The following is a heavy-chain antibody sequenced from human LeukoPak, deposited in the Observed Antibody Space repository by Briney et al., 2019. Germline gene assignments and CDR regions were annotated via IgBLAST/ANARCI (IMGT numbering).Heavy chain of an antibody. CDR3: AREYTVVVSAASQRVYAP. V-gene: IGHV4-38-2*02. CDR1: GYSISSGYY. J-gene: IGHJ5*02. D-gene: IGHD2-2*01. Sequence: SETLSLTCTVSGYSISSGYYWGWIRQPPGKGLEWIGSIYHSGSTYYNPSLKSRVTIPVDTSKNQFSLKLSSVTAADTAVYYCAREYTVVVSAASQRVYAPGGQG. CDR2: IYHSGST.